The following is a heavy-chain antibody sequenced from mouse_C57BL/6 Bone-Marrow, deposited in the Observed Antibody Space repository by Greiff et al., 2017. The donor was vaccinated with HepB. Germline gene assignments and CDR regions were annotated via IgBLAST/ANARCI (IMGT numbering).Heavy chain of an antibody. D-gene: IGHD2-2*01. CDR3: ACPLWLDYFYY. V-gene: IGHV5-6*01. J-gene: IGHJ2*01. Sequence: EVQVVESGGDLVKPGGSLKLSCAASGFTFSSYGMSWVRQTPDKRLEWVATISSAGSYTYYPDSVKGRFTISRDNAKNTLYLQMSSLKSEDTSMYYCACPLWLDYFYYWGQGTTLTVSS. CDR1: GFTFSSYG. CDR2: ISSAGSYT.